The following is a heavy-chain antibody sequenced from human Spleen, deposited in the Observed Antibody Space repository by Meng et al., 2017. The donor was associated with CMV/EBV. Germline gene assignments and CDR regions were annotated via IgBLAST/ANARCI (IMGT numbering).Heavy chain of an antibody. CDR2: IIPIFGTA. V-gene: IGHV1-69*05. CDR3: ARSYGYSYGQTDY. D-gene: IGHD5-18*01. Sequence: SVKVSCKASGGTFSSYATSWVRQAPGQGLEWMGGIIPIFGTANYAQKFQGRVTITTDESTSTAYMELSSLRSEDTAVYYCARSYGYSYGQTDYWGQGTLVTVSS. CDR1: GGTFSSYA. J-gene: IGHJ4*02.